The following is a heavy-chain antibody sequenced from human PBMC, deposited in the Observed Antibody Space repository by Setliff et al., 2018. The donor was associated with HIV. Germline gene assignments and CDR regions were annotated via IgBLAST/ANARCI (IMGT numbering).Heavy chain of an antibody. V-gene: IGHV4-4*02. CDR1: GGSISSSYW. CDR2: IYHSGST. CDR3: ARGANFWSGYDS. D-gene: IGHD3-3*01. Sequence: PSETLSLTCAVSGGSISSSYWWSWVRQPPGEGLEWIGEIYHSGSTNYNPSLKSRLTISVNTSKNQFSLRLTSVTAADTAVYYCARGANFWSGYDSWGQGTLVTVSS. J-gene: IGHJ4*02.